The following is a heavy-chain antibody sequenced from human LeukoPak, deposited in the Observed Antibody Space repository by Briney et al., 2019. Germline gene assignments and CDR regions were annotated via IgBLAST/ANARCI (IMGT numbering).Heavy chain of an antibody. V-gene: IGHV4-59*01. CDR3: AREGLGLLYAFDI. Sequence: SETLSPTCTVSGGSISSYYWSWIRQPPGKGLEWIGYIYYSGSTNYNPSLKSRVTISVDTSKNQFSLKLSSVTAADTAVYYCAREGLGLLYAFDIWGQGTMVTVSS. J-gene: IGHJ3*02. D-gene: IGHD2-21*02. CDR2: IYYSGST. CDR1: GGSISSYY.